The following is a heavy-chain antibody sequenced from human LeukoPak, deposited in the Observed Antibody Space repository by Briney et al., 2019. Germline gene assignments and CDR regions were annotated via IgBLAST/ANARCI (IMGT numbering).Heavy chain of an antibody. D-gene: IGHD4-23*01. J-gene: IGHJ4*02. CDR1: GFTFSSYE. CDR2: ISSSGSTI. V-gene: IGHV3-48*03. Sequence: PGGSLRLSCAASGFTFSSYEMNWVRQAPGKGLEWVSYISSSGSTIYYADSVKGRFTISRDNAKNSLYLQMNSLRAEDTAVYYCARDHSTVVTPYYFDYWGQGTLVTVSS. CDR3: ARDHSTVVTPYYFDY.